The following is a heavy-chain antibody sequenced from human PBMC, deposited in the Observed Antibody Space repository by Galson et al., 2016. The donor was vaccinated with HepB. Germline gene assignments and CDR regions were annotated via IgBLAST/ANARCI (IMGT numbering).Heavy chain of an antibody. CDR3: ARAGERQCTNGICSTWAFDV. D-gene: IGHD2-8*01. J-gene: IGHJ3*01. CDR1: GFAFSSYS. Sequence: SLRLSCAGFGFAFSSYSMNWVRQAPGKGLEWVAHITSLDTDIYYADSVRGRFTVSRDNAKNSLYLQMNSLRVEDTAVYYCARAGERQCTNGICSTWAFDVWGQGTKVTVSS. V-gene: IGHV3-21*01. CDR2: ITSLDTDI.